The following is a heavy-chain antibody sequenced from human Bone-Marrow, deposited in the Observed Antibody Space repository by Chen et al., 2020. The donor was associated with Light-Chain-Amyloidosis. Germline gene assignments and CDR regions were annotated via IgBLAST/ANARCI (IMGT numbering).Heavy chain of an antibody. CDR3: IFRGPDFDT. CDR1: GYTFTAHF. Sequence: QVQLVQSGAEVKRPGASVKVSCEASGYTFTAHFMYLVRQAPGQGPEWMGWINPKSGATTYVQKFQGRLSLTRDTSISTAYMELSSLRSDDTAVYYCIFRGPDFDTWGRGSLVPSPQ. CDR2: INPKSGAT. D-gene: IGHD3-22*01. V-gene: IGHV1-2*02. J-gene: IGHJ4*02.